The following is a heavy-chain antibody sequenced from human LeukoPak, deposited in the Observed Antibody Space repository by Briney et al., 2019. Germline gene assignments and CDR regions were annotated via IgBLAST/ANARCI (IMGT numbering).Heavy chain of an antibody. D-gene: IGHD2-21*02. Sequence: GGSLRLSCAASVFTFSSYAMHWVRQAPGKGLEWVAVISYDGSNKYYADSVKGRFTISRDNSKNTLYLQMNSLRAEDTAVYYCARDLEVVVTAILDYWGQGTLVTVSS. V-gene: IGHV3-30*04. CDR1: VFTFSSYA. J-gene: IGHJ4*02. CDR3: ARDLEVVVTAILDY. CDR2: ISYDGSNK.